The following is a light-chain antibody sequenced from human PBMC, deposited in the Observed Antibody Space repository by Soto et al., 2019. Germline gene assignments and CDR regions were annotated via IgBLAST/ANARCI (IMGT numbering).Light chain of an antibody. CDR1: SSNIGAGYD. CDR3: QSNDNGLSGSDV. CDR2: GDS. J-gene: IGLJ1*01. V-gene: IGLV1-40*01. Sequence: QSVLTQPPSVSGAPGQRGTISCTGSSSNIGAGYDVNWYQQLPETAPKLLIFGDSNRPSGVPDRFSGSKSGTSASLVITGLQADDEADYYCQSNDNGLSGSDVFGTGTKVTVL.